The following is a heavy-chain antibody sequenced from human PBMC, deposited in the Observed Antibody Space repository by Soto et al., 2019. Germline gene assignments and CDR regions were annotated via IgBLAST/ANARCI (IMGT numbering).Heavy chain of an antibody. CDR2: ISAYNGNT. CDR1: GYTITSYG. D-gene: IGHD3-16*02. V-gene: IGHV1-18*01. Sequence: GASVKVSCKASGYTITSYGISWVRQAPGQGLEWMGWISAYNGNTNYAQKLQGRVTMTTDTSTSTAYMELRSLRSDDTAVYYCARQFYDDYIWGSYRQHAFDIWGQGTMVTVSS. J-gene: IGHJ3*02. CDR3: ARQFYDDYIWGSYRQHAFDI.